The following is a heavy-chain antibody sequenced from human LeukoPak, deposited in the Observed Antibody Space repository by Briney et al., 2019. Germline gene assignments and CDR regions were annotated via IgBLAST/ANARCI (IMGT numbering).Heavy chain of an antibody. V-gene: IGHV4-38-2*02. J-gene: IGHJ6*03. D-gene: IGHD1-7*01. Sequence: SETLSLTCIVSGYSISSGYYWGWIGQPPGKGREWIGTIYHSGSTYYNPSLRRPVTLSVDTYKMQFSLNLSSVTAADTAVYYCARDEGGYNWNYRYYYYSIAVWGKGTTVTVSS. CDR3: ARDEGGYNWNYRYYYYSIAV. CDR1: GYSISSGYY. CDR2: IYHSGST.